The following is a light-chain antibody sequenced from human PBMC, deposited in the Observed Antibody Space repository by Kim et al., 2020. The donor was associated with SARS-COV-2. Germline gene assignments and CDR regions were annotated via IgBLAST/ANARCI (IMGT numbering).Light chain of an antibody. J-gene: IGKJ1*01. Sequence: AARSRKSSQSPQQSGGHTYLDWLQQGPGQSPGRLIYWVSNRDSGVPDRFSGSGSGTDFTLKISRVEAEDFGLYYCMQSVGWPWTFGQGTKVDIK. CDR3: MQSVGWPWT. CDR2: WVS. V-gene: IGKV2-30*02. CDR1: QSPQQSGGHTY.